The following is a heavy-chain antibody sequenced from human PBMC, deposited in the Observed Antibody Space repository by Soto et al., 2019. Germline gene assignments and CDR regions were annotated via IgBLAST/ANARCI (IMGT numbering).Heavy chain of an antibody. Sequence: SETLSLTCTVSGVSISTYYWSWIRQPPGKGLEWIGYIYYSGRTNYNPSLKSRVTISVDTSKNQLSLKLSSVTAADTAVFYFARDQAGGGYSYGPLDYWGQGTLVTVSS. CDR2: IYYSGRT. D-gene: IGHD5-18*01. CDR1: GVSISTYY. CDR3: ARDQAGGGYSYGPLDY. V-gene: IGHV4-59*01. J-gene: IGHJ4*02.